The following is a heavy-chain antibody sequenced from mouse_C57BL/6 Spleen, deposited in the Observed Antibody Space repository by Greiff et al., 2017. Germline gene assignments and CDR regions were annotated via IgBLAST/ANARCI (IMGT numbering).Heavy chain of an antibody. V-gene: IGHV1-80*01. CDR3: AREGGRDAMDY. CDR1: GYAFSSYW. J-gene: IGHJ4*01. Sequence: QVQLQQSGAELVKPGASVKISCKASGYAFSSYWMNWVKQRPGKGLEWIGQIYPGDGDTNYNGQFKGKATLTADKSSSTAYMQLSSLTSEDSAVYFCAREGGRDAMDYWGQGTSVTVSS. CDR2: IYPGDGDT.